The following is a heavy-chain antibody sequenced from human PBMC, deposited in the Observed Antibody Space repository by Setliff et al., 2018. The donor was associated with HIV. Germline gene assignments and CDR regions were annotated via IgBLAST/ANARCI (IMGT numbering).Heavy chain of an antibody. CDR1: GFTFNTYS. Sequence: GGSLRLSCAASGFTFNTYSMSWVRQAPGKGLEWISYITSSSTTIYYADSVKGRFTISRDNAQNSLSLQMNSLRVEDTGVYYCARGPGTGHYFDYWGLGALVTVSS. V-gene: IGHV3-48*01. D-gene: IGHD1-1*01. J-gene: IGHJ4*02. CDR3: ARGPGTGHYFDY. CDR2: ITSSSTTI.